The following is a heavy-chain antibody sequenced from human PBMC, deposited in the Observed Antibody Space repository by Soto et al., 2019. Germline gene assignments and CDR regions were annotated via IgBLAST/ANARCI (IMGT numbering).Heavy chain of an antibody. CDR1: GFTFSSYA. Sequence: GGSLRLSCAASGFTFSSYAMHWVRQAPGKGLEWVAVISYDGSNKNYADSVKGRFTISRDNSKNTLYLQMNSLRAEDTAVYYCATAHCTSSSCFAASWGQGTLVTVSS. D-gene: IGHD2-2*01. J-gene: IGHJ5*02. CDR3: ATAHCTSSSCFAAS. V-gene: IGHV3-30-3*01. CDR2: ISYDGSNK.